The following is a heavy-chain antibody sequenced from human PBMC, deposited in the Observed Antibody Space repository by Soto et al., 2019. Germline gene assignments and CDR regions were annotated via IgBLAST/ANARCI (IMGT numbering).Heavy chain of an antibody. D-gene: IGHD3-22*01. CDR1: GFTFSSYW. V-gene: IGHV3-74*01. CDR2: INSDGSST. CDR3: ARDQGYYYDNRGSDY. J-gene: IGHJ4*01. Sequence: PGGSLRLSCAASGFTFSSYWMHWVRQAPGKGLVWVSRINSDGSSTSYADSVKGRFTISRDNAKNTLYLQMNSLRAEDTAVYYCARDQGYYYDNRGSDYWGHGXLVTVSS.